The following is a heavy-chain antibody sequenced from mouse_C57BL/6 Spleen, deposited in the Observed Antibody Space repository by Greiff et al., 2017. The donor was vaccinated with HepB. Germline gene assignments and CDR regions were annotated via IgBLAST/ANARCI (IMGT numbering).Heavy chain of an antibody. CDR3: ARDTTTVVGGYFDY. V-gene: IGHV5-4*01. Sequence: EVQRVESGGGLVKPGGSLKLSCAASGFTFSSYAMSWVRQTPEKRLEWVATISDGGSYTYYPDNVKGRFTISRDNAKNNLYLQMSHLKSEDTAMYYCARDTTTVVGGYFDYWGQGTTLTVSS. D-gene: IGHD1-1*01. CDR1: GFTFSSYA. J-gene: IGHJ2*01. CDR2: ISDGGSYT.